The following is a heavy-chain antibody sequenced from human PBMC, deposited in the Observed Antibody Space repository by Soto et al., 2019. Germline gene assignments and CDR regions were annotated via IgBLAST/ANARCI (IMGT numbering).Heavy chain of an antibody. CDR2: INPNSGGT. D-gene: IGHD3-22*01. CDR3: ARETYYYDSRVYYGDPGSPSFDD. V-gene: IGHV1-2*04. Sequence: ASVKVSCKASGYTFTGYYMHWVRQAPGQGLEWMGWINPNSGGTNYAQKFQGWVTMTRDTSISTAYMELSRLRSDDTAVYYCARETYYYDSRVYYGDPGSPSFDDWGQGTLVTVSS. J-gene: IGHJ4*02. CDR1: GYTFTGYY.